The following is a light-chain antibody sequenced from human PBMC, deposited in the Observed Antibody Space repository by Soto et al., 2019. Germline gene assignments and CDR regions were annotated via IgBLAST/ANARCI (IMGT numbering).Light chain of an antibody. CDR3: QQYRSWPRT. J-gene: IGKJ1*01. Sequence: VLTQSPATLSVSPGERVILSCRASQSVDISLAWYQQKPGQAPRLLIYGASTRATDMPGTFSGRGSGTEFTLTITSLRPEDFGVYYCQQYRSWPRTFGQGTKVDIK. CDR1: QSVDIS. V-gene: IGKV3-15*01. CDR2: GAS.